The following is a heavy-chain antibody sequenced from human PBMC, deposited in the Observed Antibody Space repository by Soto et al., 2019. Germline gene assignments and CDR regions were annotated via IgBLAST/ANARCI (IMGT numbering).Heavy chain of an antibody. J-gene: IGHJ6*02. Sequence: SVKVSCKASGGTFSSYAISWVRQAPGQGLEWMGGIIPIFGTANYAQKLQGRVTITADESTSTAYMELSSLRSEDTAVYYCARDQLPYYYYDSSGYKYGMDVWGQGTTVTVSS. CDR3: ARDQLPYYYYDSSGYKYGMDV. CDR2: IIPIFGTA. V-gene: IGHV1-69*13. CDR1: GGTFSSYA. D-gene: IGHD3-22*01.